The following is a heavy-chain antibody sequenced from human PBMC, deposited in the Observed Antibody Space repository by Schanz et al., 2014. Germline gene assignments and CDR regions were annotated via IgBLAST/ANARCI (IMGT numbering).Heavy chain of an antibody. Sequence: VQLVESGGALVQPGGSLRLSCTGSRFTISRNPIHWVRQAPGKGLEWVANIGYDGSEKYYVDSVKGRFTISRDNSKDTLYLQMSGLTPEDTAVYYCARGPIPIQGVPMDFWGQGTLVTVSS. J-gene: IGHJ4*02. CDR2: IGYDGSEK. CDR1: RFTISRNP. D-gene: IGHD3-10*01. V-gene: IGHV3-33*08. CDR3: ARGPIPIQGVPMDF.